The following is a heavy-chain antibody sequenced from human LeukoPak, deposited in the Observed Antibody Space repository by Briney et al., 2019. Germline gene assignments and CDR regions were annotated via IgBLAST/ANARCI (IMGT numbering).Heavy chain of an antibody. CDR2: INHSGST. D-gene: IGHD3-10*01. Sequence: PSETLSLTCAVYGGSFSGYYWSWIRQPPGKGLEWIGEINHSGSTNYNPSLKSRVTISVDTSKNQFSLKLSSVTAADTAVYYCARGSLNYYGSGRVTRFRMDVWGKGTTVTVSS. CDR1: GGSFSGYY. CDR3: ARGSLNYYGSGRVTRFRMDV. J-gene: IGHJ6*04. V-gene: IGHV4-34*01.